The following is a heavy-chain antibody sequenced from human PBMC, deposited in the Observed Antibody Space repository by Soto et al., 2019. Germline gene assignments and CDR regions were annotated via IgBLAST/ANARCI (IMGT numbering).Heavy chain of an antibody. CDR2: IEHGGST. CDR1: GESFSGHY. D-gene: IGHD3-10*01. Sequence: QVQLQQWGTRLLKPSETLSLTCAVFGESFSGHYWSWIRQTPGKGLEWIGEIEHGGSTNYNPSLKSRVRMSVDTTRKQCSLRLNSGIAADAAVYYCARAPMVRGVPLDFDYWGQGTLVTVSS. J-gene: IGHJ4*02. CDR3: ARAPMVRGVPLDFDY. V-gene: IGHV4-34*02.